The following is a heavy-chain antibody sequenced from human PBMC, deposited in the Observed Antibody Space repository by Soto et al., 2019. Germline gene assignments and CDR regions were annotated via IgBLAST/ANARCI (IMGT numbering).Heavy chain of an antibody. Sequence: QITLKESGPTLVKPTQTLTLTCTFSGFSLSTSGVGVGWIRQPPGKALEWLALIYWDDDKRYSPSLKSRLTXXKDTSKNQVVLTMTNMDPVDTATYYCALMGGDMDVWGQGTTVTVSS. CDR3: ALMGGDMDV. J-gene: IGHJ6*02. D-gene: IGHD2-8*01. CDR1: GFSLSTSGVG. CDR2: IYWDDDK. V-gene: IGHV2-5*02.